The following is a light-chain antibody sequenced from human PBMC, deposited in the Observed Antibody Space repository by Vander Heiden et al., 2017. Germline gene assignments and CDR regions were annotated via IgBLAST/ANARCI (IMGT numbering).Light chain of an antibody. Sequence: EIVLTQSPATLSLSPGDRATLSCRASQSISADLAWYQQKPGQAPRLLIDEASNRATGIPARFSGIGSGTDFTLTISNLEPEDFAVYYCQQRNSWPRTFGQGTKVEI. CDR3: QQRNSWPRT. CDR2: EAS. J-gene: IGKJ2*01. V-gene: IGKV3-11*01. CDR1: QSISAD.